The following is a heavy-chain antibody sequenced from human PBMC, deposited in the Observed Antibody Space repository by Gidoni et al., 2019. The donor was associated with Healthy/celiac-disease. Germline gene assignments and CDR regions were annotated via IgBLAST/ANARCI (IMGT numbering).Heavy chain of an antibody. Sequence: EVQLVESGGGVVRPGGSLSLSCAASGFTFDDYGISWVCQAPGKGRELVSEINWYVGSKCYADSVKGRFTISIDNAKNSLYLQMNSLRAEDTALYYCARSSGDRTTFNCFDPWGQGTLVTVSS. CDR2: INWYVGSK. CDR3: ARSSGDRTTFNCFDP. J-gene: IGHJ5*02. CDR1: GFTFDDYG. D-gene: IGHD7-27*01. V-gene: IGHV3-20*04.